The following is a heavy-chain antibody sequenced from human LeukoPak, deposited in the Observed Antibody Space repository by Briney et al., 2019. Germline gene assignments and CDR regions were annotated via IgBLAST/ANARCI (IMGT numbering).Heavy chain of an antibody. Sequence: NPSGTLSLTCVVSGGSISSRNWWSLVRQPPGKGLKWIGEINHSGSTNYNPSLKSRVTISVDTSKNQFSLKLSSVTAADTAVYYCARGIAAAGAYYYYYYGMDVWGQGTTVTVSS. CDR1: GGSISSRNW. J-gene: IGHJ6*02. CDR3: ARGIAAAGAYYYYYYGMDV. V-gene: IGHV4-4*02. D-gene: IGHD6-13*01. CDR2: INHSGST.